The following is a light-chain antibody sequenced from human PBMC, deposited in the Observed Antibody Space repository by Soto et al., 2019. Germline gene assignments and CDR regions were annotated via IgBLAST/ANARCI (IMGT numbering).Light chain of an antibody. J-gene: IGKJ1*01. Sequence: EIVLTQSPATLSLSPGERATLSCRASQSVNNYLAWYQQKPGQAPRLLIYDASTRATDIPARFSGSGSGTGFALTLSSLELEDLAVYYCQRHSSWPRRTFGHGTKVEIK. V-gene: IGKV3-11*01. CDR2: DAS. CDR1: QSVNNY. CDR3: QRHSSWPRRT.